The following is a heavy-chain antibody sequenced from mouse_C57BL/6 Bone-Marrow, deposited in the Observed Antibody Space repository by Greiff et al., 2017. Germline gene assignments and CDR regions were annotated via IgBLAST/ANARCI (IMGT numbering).Heavy chain of an antibody. V-gene: IGHV5-4*01. CDR2: ISDGGSYT. Sequence: EVQLVESGGGLVKPGGSLKLSCAASGFTFSSYAMSWVRQTPEKRLEWVATISDGGSYTYYPDNVKGRFTISRDNAKNNLYLQMSHLKSEDTAMYYCARDPYGSSYYYAIDYWGQGTSVTVSS. J-gene: IGHJ4*01. D-gene: IGHD1-1*01. CDR3: ARDPYGSSYYYAIDY. CDR1: GFTFSSYA.